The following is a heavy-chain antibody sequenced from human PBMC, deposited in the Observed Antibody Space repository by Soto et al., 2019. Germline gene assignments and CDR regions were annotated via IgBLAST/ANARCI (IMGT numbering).Heavy chain of an antibody. D-gene: IGHD6-19*01. Sequence: TLSLTCTVSGGSISSYYWSWIRQPPGKGLEWIGYIYYSGSTNYNPSLKSRVTISVDTSKNQFSLKLSSVTAADTALYYCARRMVDSSGWYWFDPWGQGTLVTVSS. V-gene: IGHV4-59*08. CDR3: ARRMVDSSGWYWFDP. CDR2: IYYSGST. J-gene: IGHJ5*02. CDR1: GGSISSYY.